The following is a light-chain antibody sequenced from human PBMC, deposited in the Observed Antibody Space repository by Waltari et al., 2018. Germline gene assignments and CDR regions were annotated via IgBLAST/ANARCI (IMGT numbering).Light chain of an antibody. J-gene: IGLJ3*02. Sequence: QPVLTQPPSSSASPGDSARLTCTLPSDINVGDFIIYWYQQKPGSPPRFPLYYKSDSEKAQGSGVPSRFSGSKDASANAGILVISGLQSEDEADYYCMFWPNNVWVFGGGTKLTVL. CDR1: SDINVGDFI. CDR2: YKSDSEK. CDR3: MFWPNNVWV. V-gene: IGLV5-37*01.